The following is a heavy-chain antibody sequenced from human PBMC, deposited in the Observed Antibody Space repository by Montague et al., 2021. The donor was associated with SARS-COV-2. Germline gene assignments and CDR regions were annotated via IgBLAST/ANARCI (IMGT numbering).Heavy chain of an antibody. V-gene: IGHV4-59*13. CDR3: ARDRNSSCWSTHFDY. D-gene: IGHD6-19*01. CDR1: GGSISSYY. Sequence: SETLSLTCTVSGGSISSYYWSWIRQPPGKGLEWIGYIYYSGSTTNNTPFKSRVTITVDTSKNQFSLKLSSVNAADTAVYYCARDRNSSCWSTHFDYWGQGTLVTVSS. CDR2: IYYSGST. J-gene: IGHJ4*02.